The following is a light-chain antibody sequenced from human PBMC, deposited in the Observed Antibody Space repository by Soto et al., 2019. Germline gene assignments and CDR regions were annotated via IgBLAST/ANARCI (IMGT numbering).Light chain of an antibody. CDR3: QQYNNWRT. CDR2: AAS. Sequence: IVMTQSPATLSVSPGESATPSCRASLSVGSSLAWFQQKPGQAPRLIIHAASTRATGIPARFSGSGFGTEFTLTISSLQSEDFAVYYCQQYNNWRTFGQGTKV. CDR1: LSVGSS. J-gene: IGKJ1*01. V-gene: IGKV3-15*01.